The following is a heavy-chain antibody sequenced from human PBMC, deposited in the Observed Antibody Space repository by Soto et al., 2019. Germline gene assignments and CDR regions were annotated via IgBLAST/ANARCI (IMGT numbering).Heavy chain of an antibody. Sequence: QVQLVESGGGVVQPGRSLRLSCAASGFTFSSYGMHWVRQAPGKGLEWVAVISYDGSNKYYADSVKGRFTISRDNSKNTLYLQMNSLRAEDTAVYYCAKGLSVLRFLELVDIWGQGTMVTVSS. CDR3: AKGLSVLRFLELVDI. J-gene: IGHJ3*02. CDR2: ISYDGSNK. V-gene: IGHV3-30*18. D-gene: IGHD3-3*01. CDR1: GFTFSSYG.